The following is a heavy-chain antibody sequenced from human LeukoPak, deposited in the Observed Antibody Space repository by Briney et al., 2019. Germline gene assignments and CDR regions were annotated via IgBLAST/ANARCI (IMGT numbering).Heavy chain of an antibody. V-gene: IGHV3-23*01. J-gene: IGHJ4*02. CDR3: AKDGDSGGYYVLYYFDY. CDR2: ISGSDSST. Sequence: GGSLRLSCAASGFTFTSYAMSWVRQAPGKGLEWVSGISGSDSSTYYADSVKGRFTISRDNSKNTLYLQMNSLRVEDTAIYYCAKDGDSGGYYVLYYFDYWGQGTLITVSS. D-gene: IGHD3-22*01. CDR1: GFTFTSYA.